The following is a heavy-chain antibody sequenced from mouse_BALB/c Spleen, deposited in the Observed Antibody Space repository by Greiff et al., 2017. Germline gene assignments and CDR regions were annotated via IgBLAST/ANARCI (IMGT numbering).Heavy chain of an antibody. CDR1: GYAFSSYW. Sequence: VKLQQSGAELVRPGSSVKISCKASGYAFSSYWMNWVKQRPGQGLEWIGQIYPGDGDTNYTGKFKGKATLTADKSSSTAYMQLSSLTSEDSAVYFCATADGTAFAYWGQGTLVTVSA. J-gene: IGHJ3*01. D-gene: IGHD1-2*01. CDR3: ATADGTAFAY. CDR2: IYPGDGDT. V-gene: IGHV1-80*01.